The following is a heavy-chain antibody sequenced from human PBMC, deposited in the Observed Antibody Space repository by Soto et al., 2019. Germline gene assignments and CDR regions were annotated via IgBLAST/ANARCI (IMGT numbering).Heavy chain of an antibody. CDR1: GYTFTGYY. J-gene: IGHJ4*02. V-gene: IGHV1-2*04. CDR3: ARGRRVVGATWYFDY. CDR2: INPNSGGT. Sequence: SVKVSCKASGYTFTGYYMHWVRQAPGQGLEWMGWINPNSGGTNYAQKFQGWVTMTRDTSISTAYMELSRLRSDDTAVYYCARGRRVVGATWYFDYWGQGTLLTVSS. D-gene: IGHD1-26*01.